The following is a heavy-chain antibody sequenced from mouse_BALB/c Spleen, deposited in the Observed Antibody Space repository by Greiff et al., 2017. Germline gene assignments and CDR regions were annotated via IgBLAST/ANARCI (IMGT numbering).Heavy chain of an antibody. CDR2: IYPGSGST. D-gene: IGHD1-2*01. J-gene: IGHJ3*01. V-gene: IGHV1S22*01. CDR1: GYTFTSYW. CDR3: TRYGYPAWFAY. Sequence: LKQPGSELVRPGASVKLSCKASGYTFTSYWMHWVKQRPGQGLEWIGNIYPGSGSTNYDEKFKSKATLTVDTSSSTAYMQLSSLTSEDSAVYYCTRYGYPAWFAYWGQGTLVTVSA.